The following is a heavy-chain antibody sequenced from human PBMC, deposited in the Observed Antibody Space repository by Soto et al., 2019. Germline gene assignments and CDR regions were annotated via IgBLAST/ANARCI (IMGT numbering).Heavy chain of an antibody. J-gene: IGHJ5*02. V-gene: IGHV3-23*01. D-gene: IGHD3-3*01. CDR2: ISGSGGST. Sequence: GGSLRLSCAASGFTFSSYAMSWVRQAPGKGLGWVSAISGSGGSTYYADSVKGRFTISRDNSKNTLYLQMNSLRAEDTAVYYCAKDGDRFLEWLSPYNWFDPWGQGTLVTVSS. CDR3: AKDGDRFLEWLSPYNWFDP. CDR1: GFTFSSYA.